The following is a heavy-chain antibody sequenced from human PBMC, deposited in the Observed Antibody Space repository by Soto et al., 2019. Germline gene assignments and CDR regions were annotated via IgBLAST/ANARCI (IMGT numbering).Heavy chain of an antibody. CDR2: ISAYNGNT. CDR3: ARESYDSALDY. Sequence: GASVKVSCKASGYTFTSYGISWVRQAPGQGLEWMGWISAYNGNTNYAQKLQGRVTMTTDTSTSTVYMELSSLRSEDTAVYYCARESYDSALDYWGQVTLVTVS. D-gene: IGHD3-16*01. J-gene: IGHJ4*02. V-gene: IGHV1-18*01. CDR1: GYTFTSYG.